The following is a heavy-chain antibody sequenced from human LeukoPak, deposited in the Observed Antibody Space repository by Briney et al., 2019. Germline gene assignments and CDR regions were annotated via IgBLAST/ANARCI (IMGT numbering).Heavy chain of an antibody. D-gene: IGHD3-22*01. V-gene: IGHV1-2*06. J-gene: IGHJ4*02. CDR3: ASLAFDYYDSSGYDL. Sequence: ASVKVSCKASGYTFTGYYMHWVRQAPGQGLEWMGRINPNSGGTNYAQKFQGRVTMTRDTSISTAYMELSRLRSDDTAVYSCASLAFDYYDSSGYDLWGQGTLVTVSS. CDR2: INPNSGGT. CDR1: GYTFTGYY.